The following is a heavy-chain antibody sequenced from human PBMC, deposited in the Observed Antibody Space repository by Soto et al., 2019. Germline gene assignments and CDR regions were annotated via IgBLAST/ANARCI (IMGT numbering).Heavy chain of an antibody. V-gene: IGHV2-5*02. CDR1: GFSLSTNGVA. D-gene: IGHD6-19*01. Sequence: QITLRESGPALVKPTQTLTLTCTFSGFSLSTNGVAVGWIRQPPGKALEWLAIIFWDDDARYSPSLKSRLTITHDTSKNQVVLIMTNMDPVDTGTYYCTHTSGHSSTGADNWGQGTQVTVSS. J-gene: IGHJ4*02. CDR3: THTSGHSSTGADN. CDR2: IFWDDDA.